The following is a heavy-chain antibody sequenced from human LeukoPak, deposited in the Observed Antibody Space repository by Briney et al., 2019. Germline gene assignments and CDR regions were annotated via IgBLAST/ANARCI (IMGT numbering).Heavy chain of an antibody. CDR2: ISTNGGTT. V-gene: IGHV3-64D*06. D-gene: IGHD3-10*01. Sequence: GGSLRLSCSASGFTFSMYSMHWVRQAPGKGLESVSSISTNGGTTDYADSVRGRFTISRDNSKNTLHLQMSSLRAEDTVMYYCVKGGGSGTLKYYFDYWGQGTLVTVSS. J-gene: IGHJ4*02. CDR3: VKGGGSGTLKYYFDY. CDR1: GFTFSMYS.